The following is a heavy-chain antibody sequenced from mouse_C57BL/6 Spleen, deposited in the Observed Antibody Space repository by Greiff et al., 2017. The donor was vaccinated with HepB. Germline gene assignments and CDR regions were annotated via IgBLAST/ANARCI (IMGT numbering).Heavy chain of an antibody. CDR2: ISYDGSN. CDR1: GYSITSGYY. V-gene: IGHV3-6*01. CDR3: ARDNGYYAMDY. J-gene: IGHJ4*01. Sequence: EVQLVESGPGLVKPSQSLSLTCSVTGYSITSGYYWNWIRQFPGNQLEWMGYISYDGSNNYNPSLKNRISITRDTSKNQFFLKLNSVTTEDTATYYCARDNGYYAMDYWGQGTSVTVSS.